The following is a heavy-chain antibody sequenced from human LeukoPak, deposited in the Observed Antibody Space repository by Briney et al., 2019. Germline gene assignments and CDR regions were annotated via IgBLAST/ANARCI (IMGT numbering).Heavy chain of an antibody. D-gene: IGHD6-19*01. J-gene: IGHJ4*02. V-gene: IGHV4-38-2*01. CDR2: IYHSGSI. Sequence: SETLSLTCAVSGYSISSGYYWGWIRQPPGKGLEWIGSIYHSGSIYYNPSLKSRVTISVDTSKNQFSLKLSSVTAADTAVYYCAGVSASSGWYDFDYWGQGTLVTVSS. CDR1: GYSISSGYY. CDR3: AGVSASSGWYDFDY.